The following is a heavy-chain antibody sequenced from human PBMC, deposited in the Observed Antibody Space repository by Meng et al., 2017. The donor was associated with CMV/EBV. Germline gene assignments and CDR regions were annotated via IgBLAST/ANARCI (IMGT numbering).Heavy chain of an antibody. D-gene: IGHD3-9*01. CDR3: ARDSQYYDILTGYSRFYAFDI. J-gene: IGHJ3*02. CDR2: IKQDGSEK. V-gene: IGHV3-7*01. Sequence: LTGAASGFTFSSYWMSWVRQAPGKGLEWVANIKQDGSEKYYVDSVKGRFTISRDNAENSLYLQMNSLRAEDTAVYYCARDSQYYDILTGYSRFYAFDIWGQGTMVTVSS. CDR1: GFTFSSYW.